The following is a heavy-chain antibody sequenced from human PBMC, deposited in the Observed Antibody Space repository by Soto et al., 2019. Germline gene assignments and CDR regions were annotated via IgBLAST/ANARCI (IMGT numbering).Heavy chain of an antibody. CDR1: GFSFATAGVA. D-gene: IGHD5-12*01. V-gene: IGHV2-5*01. CDR3: AHSDGGYEIIYFDF. Sequence: GPALVNRRQTLTLTCTFSGFSFATAGVAVGWIRQTPGGALEWLTLIYYNDDRRFSPSLKTRLTITGDTSKNQVVLSLTNVDPGDTATYFCAHSDGGYEIIYFDFWGQGIPVTVSS. J-gene: IGHJ4*02. CDR2: IYYNDDR.